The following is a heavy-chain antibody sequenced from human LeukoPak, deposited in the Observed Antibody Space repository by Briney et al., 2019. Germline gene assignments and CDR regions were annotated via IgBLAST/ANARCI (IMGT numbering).Heavy chain of an antibody. CDR1: GFTVSSNY. V-gene: IGHV3-53*01. CDR2: IYSGGST. D-gene: IGHD1-26*01. CDR3: AREGRGIVGATFDY. J-gene: IGHJ4*02. Sequence: PGGSLRLSCAASGFTVSSNYMSWVRQAPGKGLEWVSVIYSGGSTYYADSVKGRFTISRDNSKNTLYLQMNSLRAEDTAVYYCAREGRGIVGATFDYWGQGTLVTVSS.